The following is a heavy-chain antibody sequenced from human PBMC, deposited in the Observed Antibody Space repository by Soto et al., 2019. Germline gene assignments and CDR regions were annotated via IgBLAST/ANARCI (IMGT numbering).Heavy chain of an antibody. V-gene: IGHV3-7*01. D-gene: IGHD3-3*01. CDR1: GFTFSSYW. CDR2: IKQDGSEK. Sequence: GGSLRLSCAASGFTFSSYWMSWVRQAPGKGLEWVANIKQDGSEKYYVDSVEGRFTISRDNARNSLYLQMNSLRAEDTAVYYCARDTYYDFWSGYHDAFDIWGQGTMVTVSS. J-gene: IGHJ3*02. CDR3: ARDTYYDFWSGYHDAFDI.